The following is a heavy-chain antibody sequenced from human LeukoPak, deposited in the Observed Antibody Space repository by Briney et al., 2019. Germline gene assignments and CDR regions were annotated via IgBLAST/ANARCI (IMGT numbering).Heavy chain of an antibody. CDR2: ISPNSGDT. J-gene: IGHJ4*02. V-gene: IGHV1-2*02. Sequence: ASVKDSCKTSGYTFTDYYIHWVRQAPGQGLEWMGWISPNSGDTNYSQKFQGRVTMTRDTSISTAYMELSRLRSDDTAVYYCACDQAQSFDYWGQGTLV. CDR1: GYTFTDYY. CDR3: ACDQAQSFDY.